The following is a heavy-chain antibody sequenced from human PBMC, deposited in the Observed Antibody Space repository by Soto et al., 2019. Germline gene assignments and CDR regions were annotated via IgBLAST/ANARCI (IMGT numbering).Heavy chain of an antibody. CDR1: GYSFTNYW. CDR2: IYPDGSDT. CDR3: ARHSLATQPGDY. Sequence: GESLKISCKGSGYSFTNYWIGWVRQMPGKGLEWMGIIYPDGSDTRYSPSFQGQVTISVDNSIDTAYLEWTTLRASESAMYYCARHSLATQPGDYWGQGTRVTVSS. V-gene: IGHV5-51*01. D-gene: IGHD5-12*01. J-gene: IGHJ4*02.